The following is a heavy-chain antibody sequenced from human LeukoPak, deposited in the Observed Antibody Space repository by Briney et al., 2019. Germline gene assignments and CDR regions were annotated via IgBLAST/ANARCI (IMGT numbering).Heavy chain of an antibody. CDR2: IIPSDGFT. Sequence: ASVKVSCKASGYTFSSYYVHWVRQAPGQGLEWMGMIIPSDGFTSYAQKFQGRVTMTRDMSTSTVYMELSSLRSDDTAVYYCARDPAYYYDSSGYGAFDPWGQGTLVTVSS. D-gene: IGHD3-22*01. V-gene: IGHV1-46*01. CDR1: GYTFSSYY. J-gene: IGHJ5*02. CDR3: ARDPAYYYDSSGYGAFDP.